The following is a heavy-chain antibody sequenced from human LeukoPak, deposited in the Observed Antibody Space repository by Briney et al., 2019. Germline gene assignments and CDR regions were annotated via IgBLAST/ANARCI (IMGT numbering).Heavy chain of an antibody. V-gene: IGHV1-18*01. D-gene: IGHD3-3*01. J-gene: IGHJ4*01. Sequence: ASVTVSCTASGYTFTRYGVAWVRQAPGQGLEWMGWISAYNGHTNYAQKLQGRVTMTTDTSATTAYMELRSLRSDDTAVYYCARFGSGYHLERKFDYWGQGTLVTASS. CDR1: GYTFTRYG. CDR3: ARFGSGYHLERKFDY. CDR2: ISAYNGHT.